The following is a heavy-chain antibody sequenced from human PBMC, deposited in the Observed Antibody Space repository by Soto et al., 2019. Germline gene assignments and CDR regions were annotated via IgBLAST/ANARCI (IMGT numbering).Heavy chain of an antibody. CDR2: ISWSSGSI. J-gene: IGHJ6*02. D-gene: IGHD2-8*02. CDR1: GFTFNEYG. Sequence: EVQLVESGGGLVQPGRSLRLSCAASGFTFNEYGMHWVRQAPGKGLEWVSGISWSSGSIGYADPVKGRFSISRDNAKNSLDLQMDSRRVEETALYYWAKSTGGNGNGMDVWGQGTTVTVSS. CDR3: AKSTGGNGNGMDV. V-gene: IGHV3-9*01.